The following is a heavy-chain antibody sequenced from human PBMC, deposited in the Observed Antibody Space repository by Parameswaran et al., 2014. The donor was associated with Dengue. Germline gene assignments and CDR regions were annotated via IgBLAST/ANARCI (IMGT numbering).Heavy chain of an antibody. CDR3: ARDVNYSQFIYIDV. D-gene: IGHD4-11*01. Sequence: GESLKISCAASGFNFNRNAMHWVRQAPGKGLEWVAVILFDGSNKYYADSVKGRFTISRDNSKKTVYLQMNSLRAEDTAVYYCARDVNYSQFIYIDVWGQGTTVTVSS. J-gene: IGHJ6*03. V-gene: IGHV3-30-3*01. CDR2: ILFDGSNK. CDR1: GFNFNRNA.